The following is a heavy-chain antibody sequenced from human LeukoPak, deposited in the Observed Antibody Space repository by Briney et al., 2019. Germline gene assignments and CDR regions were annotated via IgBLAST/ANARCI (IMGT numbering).Heavy chain of an antibody. CDR3: ARDYRDGSVYYYMDV. Sequence: GGSLRLSCVVSGFTFSRYWMSWVRQAPGKGLEWVANIKEDGSKKDYVDSVKGRFTISRDNAKNSLYLQMSSLRAEDTAVYYCARDYRDGSVYYYMDVWGKGTTVTVSS. J-gene: IGHJ6*03. D-gene: IGHD3-10*01. V-gene: IGHV3-7*01. CDR2: IKEDGSKK. CDR1: GFTFSRYW.